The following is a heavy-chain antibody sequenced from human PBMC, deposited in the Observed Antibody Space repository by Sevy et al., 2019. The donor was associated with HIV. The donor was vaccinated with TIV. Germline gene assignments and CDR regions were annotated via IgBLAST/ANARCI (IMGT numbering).Heavy chain of an antibody. J-gene: IGHJ3*02. D-gene: IGHD3-3*01. V-gene: IGHV4-4*07. CDR1: GGSISSYY. CDR3: ARDLHLYDFWSGYPETDAFDI. Sequence: SETLSLTCTVSGGSISSYYWSWIRQPAGKGLEWIGRIYTSGSTNYNPPLKSRVTMSVDTSKNQFSLKLSSVTAADMAVYYCARDLHLYDFWSGYPETDAFDIWGQGTMVTVSS. CDR2: IYTSGST.